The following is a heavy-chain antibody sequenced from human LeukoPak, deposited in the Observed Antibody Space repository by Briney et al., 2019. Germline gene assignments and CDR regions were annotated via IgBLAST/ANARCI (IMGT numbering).Heavy chain of an antibody. V-gene: IGHV3-7*01. J-gene: IGHJ4*02. CDR3: VRNGGVSGYDLLDY. CDR1: GFTFSNCW. Sequence: GGSLRLSCAASGFTFSNCWMTWVRQAPGKGLEWVAHINQDGSKEYYMDSVKARLTISRDNAKNSLSLQMNSLRAEDTAVYYCVRNGGVSGYDLLDYWGQGTLVTVSS. CDR2: INQDGSKE. D-gene: IGHD5-12*01.